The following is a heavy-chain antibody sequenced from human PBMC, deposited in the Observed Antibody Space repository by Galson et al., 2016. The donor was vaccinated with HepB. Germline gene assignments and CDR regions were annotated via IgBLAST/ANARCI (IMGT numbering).Heavy chain of an antibody. CDR2: IYFSGST. J-gene: IGHJ3*02. D-gene: IGHD1-14*01. Sequence: SETLSLTSPVSGASVSTGTYYWSWIRQPPGKRLEWIGHIYFSGSTKYNPSLMSRVTISLDTSKNEFSLKLRSVTAADTAMYYCARGTGLDAFHIWGHGTMVTVSS. CDR1: GASVSTGTYY. CDR3: ARGTGLDAFHI. V-gene: IGHV4-61*01.